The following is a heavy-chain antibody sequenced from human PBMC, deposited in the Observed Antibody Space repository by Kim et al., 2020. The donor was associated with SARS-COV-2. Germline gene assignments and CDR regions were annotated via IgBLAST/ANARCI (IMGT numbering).Heavy chain of an antibody. V-gene: IGHV1-69*13. Sequence: SVKVSCKASGGTFSSYAISWVRQAPGQGLEWMGGIIPIFGTANYAQKFQGRVTITADESTSTAYMELSSLRSEDTAVYYCAIPVGTVITLQYGMDVWGQGTTVTVSS. CDR1: GGTFSSYA. CDR3: AIPVGTVITLQYGMDV. J-gene: IGHJ6*02. D-gene: IGHD4-17*01. CDR2: IIPIFGTA.